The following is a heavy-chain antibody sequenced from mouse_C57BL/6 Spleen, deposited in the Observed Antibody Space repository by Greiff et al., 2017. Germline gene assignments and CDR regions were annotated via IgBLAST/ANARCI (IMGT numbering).Heavy chain of an antibody. CDR2: INPSNGGT. CDR3: ASSTMVTTGKVFDY. V-gene: IGHV1-53*01. D-gene: IGHD2-2*01. J-gene: IGHJ2*01. Sequence: VQLQQPGTELVKPGASVKLSCKASGYTFTSYWMHWVKQRPGQGLEWIGNINPSNGGTNYNEKFKSKATLTVDKSSSPAYMQLSSLTSEDSAVYYCASSTMVTTGKVFDYWGQGTTLTVSS. CDR1: GYTFTSYW.